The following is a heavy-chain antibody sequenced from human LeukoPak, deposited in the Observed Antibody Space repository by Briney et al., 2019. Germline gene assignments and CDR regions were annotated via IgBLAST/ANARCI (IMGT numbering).Heavy chain of an antibody. D-gene: IGHD1-26*01. CDR3: ARGGSGSYYSVYYAVDV. V-gene: IGHV4-31*03. CDR1: GGSISSGGNF. Sequence: SQTLSLTCTVSGGSISSGGNFWSWIRQRPGKGLEWIGFIYYSGTTYSNPSLKSRVAISADTSKNEFSLKLNSLTAADTAVYYCARGGSGSYYSVYYAVDVWGQGATVTVS. J-gene: IGHJ6*02. CDR2: IYYSGTT.